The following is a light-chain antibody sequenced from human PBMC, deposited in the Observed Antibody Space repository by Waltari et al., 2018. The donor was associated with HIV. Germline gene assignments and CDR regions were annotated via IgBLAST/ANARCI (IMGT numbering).Light chain of an antibody. J-gene: IGLJ2*01. CDR1: SSDVGGYNY. CDR3: SSYISSSTLL. V-gene: IGLV2-14*01. CDR2: EFS. Sequence: GQSITISCTGTSSDVGGYNYVSWYQQHPGKAPKLMIYEFSNRPSGVSNRFSGSKSGNTASLTISGLQAEDEADYYCSSYISSSTLLFGGGTKLTVL.